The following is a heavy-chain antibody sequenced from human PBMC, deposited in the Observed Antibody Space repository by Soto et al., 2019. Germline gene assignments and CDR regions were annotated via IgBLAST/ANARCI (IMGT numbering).Heavy chain of an antibody. CDR3: ARLSIAARGPVGYGMDV. J-gene: IGHJ6*02. D-gene: IGHD6-6*01. CDR1: GYSFTSYW. Sequence: PGESLKISCKGSGYSFTSYWISWVRQMPGKGLEWMGRIDPSDSYTNYSPSFQGHVTISADKSISTAYLQWSSLKASDTAMYYCARLSIAARGPVGYGMDVWGQGTTVTVSS. CDR2: IDPSDSYT. V-gene: IGHV5-10-1*01.